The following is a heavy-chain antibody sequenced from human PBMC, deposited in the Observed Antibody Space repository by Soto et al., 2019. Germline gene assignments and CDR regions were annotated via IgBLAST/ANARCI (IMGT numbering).Heavy chain of an antibody. D-gene: IGHD1-1*01. CDR3: ALWGFRDGNNSKYNYSGMDV. V-gene: IGHV1-69*01. CDR1: GGTFNRYT. Sequence: VQLVQSGAEVMKPGSSVELSCKASGGTFNRYTISRVRQAPGQGLEWMGGIIPIFGTANYAQKFQGRVAIIADESTSAAYMELRSLRSEDTAVYYCALWGFRDGNNSKYNYSGMDVWGQGTTVTVSS. CDR2: IIPIFGTA. J-gene: IGHJ6*02.